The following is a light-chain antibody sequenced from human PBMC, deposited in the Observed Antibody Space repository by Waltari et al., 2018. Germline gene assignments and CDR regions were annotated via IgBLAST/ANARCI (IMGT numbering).Light chain of an antibody. CDR3: QQFNNWPRT. Sequence: DIQMTQSPSSLSASVGDRVTITCRASQRINSYLNWYQQKPGKAPKLLIYGASSLQSGVPSGFSGSGSGTEFTLTINRLESEDFAVYYCQQFNNWPRTFGQGTKLEIK. V-gene: IGKV1-39*01. J-gene: IGKJ2*01. CDR2: GAS. CDR1: QRINSY.